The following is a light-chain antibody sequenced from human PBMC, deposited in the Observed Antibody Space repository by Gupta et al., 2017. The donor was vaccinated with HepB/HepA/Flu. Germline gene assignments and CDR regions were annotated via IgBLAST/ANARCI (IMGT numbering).Light chain of an antibody. Sequence: SYELTQPPSVSVSPGQTASITCSGDKLGDKYACWYQQKPGQSPVLVIYQDSKRPSGIPGRFSGSNSGNTATLTISGTQAMDEADYYCQAWDSSTEEVFGGGTKLTVL. CDR2: QDS. V-gene: IGLV3-1*01. CDR1: KLGDKY. J-gene: IGLJ2*01. CDR3: QAWDSSTEEV.